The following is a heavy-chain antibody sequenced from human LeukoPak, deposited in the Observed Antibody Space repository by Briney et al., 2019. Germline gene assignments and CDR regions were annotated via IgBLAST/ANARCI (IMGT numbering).Heavy chain of an antibody. CDR2: IIPIFGTA. D-gene: IGHD5-12*01. V-gene: IGHV1-69*01. J-gene: IGHJ3*02. CDR3: AREYSGYDRDAFDI. Sequence: ASVRVSCKASGGTFSSYAISWVRQAPGQGLEWMGGIIPIFGTANYAQKFQGRVTITADESTSTAYMELSSLRSEGTAVYYCAREYSGYDRDAFDIWGQGTMVTVSS. CDR1: GGTFSSYA.